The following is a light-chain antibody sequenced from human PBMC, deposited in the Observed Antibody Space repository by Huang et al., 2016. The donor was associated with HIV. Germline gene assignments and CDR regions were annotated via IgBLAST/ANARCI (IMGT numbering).Light chain of an antibody. V-gene: IGKV2-30*01. J-gene: IGKJ2*01. Sequence: VLTQFPLSLPVTLGQPASISCRSTQILVYSDGNTYLNGFHQRPGQSPRRLIYRVSNRDSGVPDRFSGTMSGTDFTLRITSVESEDVGVYYCMQATHWPYTFGQGTKLEIK. CDR2: RVS. CDR3: MQATHWPYT. CDR1: QILVYSDGNTY.